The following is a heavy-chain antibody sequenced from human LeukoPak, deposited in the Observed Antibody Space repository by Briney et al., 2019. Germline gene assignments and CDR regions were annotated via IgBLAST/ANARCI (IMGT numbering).Heavy chain of an antibody. CDR3: ARRYSDSSGYYSPEFDP. CDR2: MYYSGNT. D-gene: IGHD3-22*01. CDR1: GDSISSSPYY. J-gene: IGHJ5*02. V-gene: IGHV4-39*01. Sequence: SETLSLTCTVSGDSISSSPYYWGWVRQPPGKGLEWIGNMYYSGNTFYNPSLKSRVTIYVDTSKNQFPLDLNSVTAADTALYFCARRYSDSSGYYSPEFDPWGQGILVTVSS.